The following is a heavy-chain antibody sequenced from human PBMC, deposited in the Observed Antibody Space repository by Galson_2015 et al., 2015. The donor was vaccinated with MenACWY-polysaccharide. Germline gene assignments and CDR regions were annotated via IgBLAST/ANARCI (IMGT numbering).Heavy chain of an antibody. V-gene: IGHV3-7*01. Sequence: SLRLSCAASGFSFSNYWMGWVRQAPGKGLEWVANIKQDGSEKYYVDSVKGRFSISRDNAKNSLYLQMNSLRADDTAVYYCARGFNYGSDYFDFWGQGTLVTVSS. D-gene: IGHD3-10*01. CDR2: IKQDGSEK. J-gene: IGHJ4*02. CDR1: GFSFSNYW. CDR3: ARGFNYGSDYFDF.